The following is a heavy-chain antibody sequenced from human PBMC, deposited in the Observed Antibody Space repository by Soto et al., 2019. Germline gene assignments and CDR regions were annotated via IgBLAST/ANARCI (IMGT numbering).Heavy chain of an antibody. D-gene: IGHD3-3*01. CDR3: ARGEDTYYDFWSGYDY. CDR2: IIPIFGTA. J-gene: IGHJ4*02. CDR1: GGTFSSYA. V-gene: IGHV1-69*12. Sequence: QVQLVQSGAEVKKPGSSVKVSCKASGGTFSSYAISWVRQAPGQGLEWMGGIIPIFGTANYAQKFQGRVTITADESTSTDYMELSSLRSDDTAVYYCARGEDTYYDFWSGYDYWGQGTLVTVSS.